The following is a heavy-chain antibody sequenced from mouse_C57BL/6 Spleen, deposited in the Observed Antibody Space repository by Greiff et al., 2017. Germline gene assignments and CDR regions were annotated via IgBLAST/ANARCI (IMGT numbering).Heavy chain of an antibody. D-gene: IGHD2-2*01. CDR3: ARSMVTTGAY. V-gene: IGHV1-64*01. CDR2: IHPNSGST. J-gene: IGHJ3*01. CDR1: GYTFTSYW. Sequence: VQLQQPGAELVKPGASVKLSCKASGYTFTSYWMHWVKQRPGQGLEWIGMIHPNSGSTNYNEKFKSKATLTVDKSSSTSYMQLSSLTSEDSAVYYCARSMVTTGAYWGQGTLVTVSA.